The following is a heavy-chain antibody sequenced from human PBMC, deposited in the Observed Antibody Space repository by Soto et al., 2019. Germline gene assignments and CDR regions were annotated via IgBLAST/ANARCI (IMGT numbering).Heavy chain of an antibody. CDR1: GDTFSSYA. J-gene: IGHJ2*01. CDR2: IIPIFGTA. D-gene: IGHD1-20*01. V-gene: IGHV1-69*01. Sequence: SVKVSCKASGDTFSSYAISWGLQAPGQGLEWMGGIIPIFGTANYAQKFQGRVTITADESTSTAYMELSSLRSEDTAVYYCAREITPLTSFDLWGRGTLVTVSS. CDR3: AREITPLTSFDL.